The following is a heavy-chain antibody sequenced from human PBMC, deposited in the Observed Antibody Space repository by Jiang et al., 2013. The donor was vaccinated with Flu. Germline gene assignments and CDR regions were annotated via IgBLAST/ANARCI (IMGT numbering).Heavy chain of an antibody. Sequence: VQLVESGGGLVQPGGSLRLSCAASGFTFSSYAMSWVRQAPGKGLEWVSAISGSGGSTYYADSVKGRFTISRDNSKNTLYLQMNSLRAEDTAVYYCAKDIPAADYYYDSSGYYAFDYWGQGTLVTVSS. CDR2: ISGSGGST. J-gene: IGHJ4*02. V-gene: IGHV3-23*04. CDR1: GFTFSSYA. D-gene: IGHD3-22*01. CDR3: AKDIPAADYYYDSSGYYAFDY.